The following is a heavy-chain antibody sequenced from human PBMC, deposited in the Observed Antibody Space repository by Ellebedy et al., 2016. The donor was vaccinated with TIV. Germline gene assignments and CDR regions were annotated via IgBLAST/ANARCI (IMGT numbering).Heavy chain of an antibody. CDR3: ARDMVQGMVSIYVWFDY. J-gene: IGHJ4*02. Sequence: ASVKVSCKTSGYALTDNYVHWVRQAPGQGLEWMGWISAYTGDANLAQKFQGRVTMTTDPATSTAYMELTSLRSDDTAVYYCARDMVQGMVSIYVWFDYWGQGTLVTVSS. CDR2: ISAYTGDA. V-gene: IGHV1-18*04. CDR1: GYALTDNY. D-gene: IGHD2-8*01.